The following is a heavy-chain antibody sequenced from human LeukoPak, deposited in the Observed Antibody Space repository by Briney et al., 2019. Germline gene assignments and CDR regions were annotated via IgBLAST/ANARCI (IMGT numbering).Heavy chain of an antibody. CDR2: IYYSGST. Sequence: PSETLSLTCTVSGGSISSYYWSWIRQPPGKGLEWIGYIYYSGSTNYSPSLKRRGTISVDTSKNQFSLKLSSVTAADTAVYYCARESWYYDSSGYLYNWFDPWGQGTLVTVSS. CDR3: ARESWYYDSSGYLYNWFDP. V-gene: IGHV4-59*01. D-gene: IGHD3-22*01. J-gene: IGHJ5*02. CDR1: GGSISSYY.